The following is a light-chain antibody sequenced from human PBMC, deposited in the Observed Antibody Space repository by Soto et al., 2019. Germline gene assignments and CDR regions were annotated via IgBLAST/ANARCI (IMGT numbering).Light chain of an antibody. CDR3: CSYAGSSTFHVI. CDR1: SSDVGTYNL. Sequence: QPVLTQPASVSGSPGQSLTISCTGTSSDVGTYNLVSWYQQPPGKAPKLMIYDDSKRPSGVSNRFSGSKSGNTASLTISGLQAEDEADYYCCSYAGSSTFHVIFGGGTKVTVL. J-gene: IGLJ2*01. CDR2: DDS. V-gene: IGLV2-23*01.